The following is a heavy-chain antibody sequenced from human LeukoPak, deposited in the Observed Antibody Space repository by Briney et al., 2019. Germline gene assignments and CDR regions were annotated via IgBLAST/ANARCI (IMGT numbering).Heavy chain of an antibody. J-gene: IGHJ4*02. CDR2: ISGSGDNT. D-gene: IGHD5-12*01. V-gene: IGHV3-23*01. CDR3: AKRSGYTAGWFFDF. Sequence: PGGSLRLSCATSGFAFSAYAMSWVRQAPGRGLEWVSSISGSGDNTYYAESVKGRFTISRDNSENTLFLQMNSLRAEDTAVFYCAKRSGYTAGWFFDFRGQGTRSPSPQ. CDR1: GFAFSAYA.